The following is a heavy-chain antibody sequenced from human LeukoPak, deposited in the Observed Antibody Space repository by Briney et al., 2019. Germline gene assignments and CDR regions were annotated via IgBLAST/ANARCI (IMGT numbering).Heavy chain of an antibody. CDR1: GFTFSSYA. CDR3: AKDQAYYYDSSGYFFAFDI. V-gene: IGHV3-23*01. J-gene: IGHJ3*02. D-gene: IGHD3-22*01. Sequence: PGGSLRLSCAASGFTFSSYAMSWVRQAPGKGLEWVSAISGSGGSTYYADSVKGRFTISRDNSKNTLYLQMDSLRAEDTAVYYCAKDQAYYYDSSGYFFAFDIWGQGTMVTVSS. CDR2: ISGSGGST.